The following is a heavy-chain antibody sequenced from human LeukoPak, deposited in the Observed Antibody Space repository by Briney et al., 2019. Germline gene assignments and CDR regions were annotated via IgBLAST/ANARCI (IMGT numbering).Heavy chain of an antibody. CDR3: AKGRDGYAD. V-gene: IGHV3-23*01. D-gene: IGHD5-24*01. CDR1: GGSISSYY. Sequence: QSSETLSLTCTVSGGSISSYYWSWIRQPPGKGLEWVSAISGSGGSTYYADSVKGRFTISRDNSKNTLYLQMNSLRAEDTAVYYCAKGRDGYADWGQGTLVTVSS. CDR2: ISGSGGST. J-gene: IGHJ4*02.